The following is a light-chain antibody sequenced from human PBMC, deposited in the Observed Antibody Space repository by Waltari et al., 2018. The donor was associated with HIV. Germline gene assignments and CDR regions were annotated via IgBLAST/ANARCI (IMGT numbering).Light chain of an antibody. CDR1: SGSIASTY. CDR2: EDK. V-gene: IGLV6-57*04. CDR3: QSYDSSNWV. J-gene: IGLJ3*02. Sequence: NFMLTQPHSVSESPGKQVPISCPRSSGSIASTYVHWYQQRPGSATTTVIYEDKQRSSGVPDRFSGSIDTSSNSASLTISGLKIEDEADYYGQSYDSSNWVFGGGTKLTVL.